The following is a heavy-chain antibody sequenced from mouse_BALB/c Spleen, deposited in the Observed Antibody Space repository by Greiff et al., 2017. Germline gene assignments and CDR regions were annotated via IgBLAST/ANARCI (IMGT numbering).Heavy chain of an antibody. CDR2: ISSGGSYT. D-gene: IGHD1-1*01. CDR1: GFTFSSYT. V-gene: IGHV5-6-4*01. Sequence: DVKLVESGGGLVKPGGSLKLSCAASGFTFSSYTMSWVRQTPEKRLEWVATISSGGSYTYYPDSVKGRFTISRDNAKNTLYLQMSSLKSEDTAMYYCTREGGSSYKYFDVWGAGTTVTVSS. CDR3: TREGGSSYKYFDV. J-gene: IGHJ1*01.